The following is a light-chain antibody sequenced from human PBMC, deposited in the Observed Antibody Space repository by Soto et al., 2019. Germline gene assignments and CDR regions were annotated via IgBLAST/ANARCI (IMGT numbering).Light chain of an antibody. CDR2: HAS. J-gene: IGKJ5*01. V-gene: IGKV1-33*01. CDR3: QQYHGLPPIN. CDR1: QNITNN. Sequence: DIQMTQSPSSLSASIGDRVTITCQASQNITNNLSWYQQKPGKAPNLLIYHASKLAKGVTSRFSGSGSGTDFSFIITSLQREDLETYYCQQYHGLPPINLGQGTRLESK.